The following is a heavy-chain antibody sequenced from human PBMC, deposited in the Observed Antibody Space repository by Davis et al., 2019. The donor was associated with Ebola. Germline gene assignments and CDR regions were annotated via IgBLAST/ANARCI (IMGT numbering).Heavy chain of an antibody. V-gene: IGHV3-30*02. CDR2: IRYDGSNK. CDR3: AKDSIAVAVTYYYYYMDV. CDR1: GFTFSSYG. D-gene: IGHD6-19*01. J-gene: IGHJ6*03. Sequence: PGGFLRLSCAASGFTFSSYGMHWVRQAPGKGLEWVAFIRYDGSNKYYADSVKGRFTISRDNSKNTLYLQMNSLRAEDTAVYYCAKDSIAVAVTYYYYYMDVWGKGTTVTVSS.